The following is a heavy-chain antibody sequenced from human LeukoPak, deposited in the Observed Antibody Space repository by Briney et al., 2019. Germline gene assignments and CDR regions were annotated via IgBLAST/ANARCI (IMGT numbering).Heavy chain of an antibody. Sequence: GGSLRLSCTASGFTLRNYAMSWVRQAPGKGLVWISAADGSGASTYYADSARGRCAVSRDNSKNTLYLQMSNLRAEDTAVYYCAKDRPNGFDYWGQGTLVTVSS. CDR3: AKDRPNGFDY. V-gene: IGHV3-23*01. CDR1: GFTLRNYA. CDR2: ADGSGAST. D-gene: IGHD6-6*01. J-gene: IGHJ4*02.